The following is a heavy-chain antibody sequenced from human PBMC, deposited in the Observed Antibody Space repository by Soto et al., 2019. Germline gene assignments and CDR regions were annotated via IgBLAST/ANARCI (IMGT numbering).Heavy chain of an antibody. CDR2: ISGSGDST. CDR1: EFTFRSYA. J-gene: IGHJ4*02. D-gene: IGHD5-12*01. Sequence: EVHLLESGGGLVQPGGSLRLSCAASEFTFRSYAMNWVRQAPGKGLECVSTISGSGDSTYYADSVKGRFTISRDNFKNTLYLHMNCLRAEDTAIFYCAKAVDAQHLRPFDYWGQGTLVTVSS. V-gene: IGHV3-23*01. CDR3: AKAVDAQHLRPFDY.